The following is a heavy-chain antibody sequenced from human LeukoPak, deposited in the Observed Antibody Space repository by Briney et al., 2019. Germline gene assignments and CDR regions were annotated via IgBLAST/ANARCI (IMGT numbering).Heavy chain of an antibody. Sequence: GASVKVSCKASGYTLTSYGISWVRQAPGQGLEWMGWISAYNGNTNYAQKLQGRVTMTTDTSTSTAYMELRSLRSDDTAVYYCARDLWANTAMVSADYWDQGTLVTVSS. D-gene: IGHD5-18*01. CDR3: ARDLWANTAMVSADY. J-gene: IGHJ4*02. CDR1: GYTLTSYG. V-gene: IGHV1-18*01. CDR2: ISAYNGNT.